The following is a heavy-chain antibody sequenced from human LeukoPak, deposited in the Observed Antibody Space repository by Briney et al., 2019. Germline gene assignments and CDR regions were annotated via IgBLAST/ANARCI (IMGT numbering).Heavy chain of an antibody. CDR1: GFTFSSYG. D-gene: IGHD2-21*02. CDR2: ISYDGSNK. J-gene: IGHJ6*02. CDR3: AKDKGAGDRYYYYGMDV. Sequence: GGSLRLSCAASGFTFSSYGMHWVRQAPGKGLEWVAVISYDGSNKYYADSVKGRFTISRDNSKNTLYLQMNSLRAEGTAVYYCAKDKGAGDRYYYYGMDVWGQGTTVTVSS. V-gene: IGHV3-30*18.